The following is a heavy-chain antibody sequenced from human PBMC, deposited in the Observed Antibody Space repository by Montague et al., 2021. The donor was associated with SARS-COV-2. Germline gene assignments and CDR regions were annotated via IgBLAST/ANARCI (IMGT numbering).Heavy chain of an antibody. V-gene: IGHV4-39*01. CDR3: ATYDSSGYYGPGETMDDAFDI. J-gene: IGHJ3*02. CDR1: GGSISSSSYY. Sequence: SETLSLTCTVSGGSISSSSYYWGWIRQPPGQGLEWDVSHNYSRSSYFNPSLKSRVTISVDTSKNQFSLKLSSVTAADTAVYYCATYDSSGYYGPGETMDDAFDIWGQGTMVTVSS. CDR2: HNYSRSS. D-gene: IGHD3-22*01.